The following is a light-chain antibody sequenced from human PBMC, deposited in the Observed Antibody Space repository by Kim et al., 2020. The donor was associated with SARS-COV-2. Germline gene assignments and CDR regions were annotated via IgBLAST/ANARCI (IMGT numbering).Light chain of an antibody. J-gene: IGLJ3*02. CDR3: SSYSSSNILV. CDR2: DVT. CDR1: SSDVGGYDY. V-gene: IGLV2-14*03. Sequence: GQSITISCTGTSSDVGGYDYVSWYQQHPGKAPKLIIYDVTKRPSGVSNRFSGSNFDNTASLTISGLQAEDEADYYCSSYSSSNILVFGGGTQLTVL.